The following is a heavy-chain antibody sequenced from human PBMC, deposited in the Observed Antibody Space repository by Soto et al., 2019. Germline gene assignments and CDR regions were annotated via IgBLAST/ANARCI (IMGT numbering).Heavy chain of an antibody. CDR3: ARVGVTVTTIGYYYYYYGMDV. D-gene: IGHD4-17*01. CDR1: GFTFSSYW. CDR2: INSDGSST. J-gene: IGHJ6*02. Sequence: GGSLRLSCAASGFTFSSYWMHWVRQAPGKGLVWVSRINSDGSSTSYADSVKGRFTISRENAKNKLYLQMNSLRAEDTAVYYCARVGVTVTTIGYYYYYYGMDVWGQGTTVTVSS. V-gene: IGHV3-74*01.